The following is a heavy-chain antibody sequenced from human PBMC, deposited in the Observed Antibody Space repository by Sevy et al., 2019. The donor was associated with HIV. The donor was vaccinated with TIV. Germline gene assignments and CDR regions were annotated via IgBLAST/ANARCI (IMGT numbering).Heavy chain of an antibody. D-gene: IGHD3-22*01. Sequence: GESLKISCKGSGYSFTSYWIGWVRQMPGKGLEWMGIIYPGDSDTRYSPSFQGQVTISADKSISTAYLQWSSLKASDTAMYYCARFGRRGDFGMIGLDVQNYSYGMDLWGQGTTVTVSS. J-gene: IGHJ6*02. CDR2: IYPGDSDT. V-gene: IGHV5-51*01. CDR1: GYSFTSYW. CDR3: ARFGRRGDFGMIGLDVQNYSYGMDL.